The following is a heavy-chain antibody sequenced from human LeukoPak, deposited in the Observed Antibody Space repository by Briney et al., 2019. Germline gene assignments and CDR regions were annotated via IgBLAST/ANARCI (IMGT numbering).Heavy chain of an antibody. V-gene: IGHV3-64D*06. CDR1: GFTFSNYA. J-gene: IGHJ4*02. D-gene: IGHD2-15*01. CDR3: VKAAGSCYGYFDY. Sequence: QRGGSLRLSCSASGFTFSNYAIHWVRQAPGKGLEYVPTISNNGDNTNYADSVEGRFTISRDNSKNALYLQMSGLRPEDTAVYYCVKAAGSCYGYFDYWGQGTLVTVSS. CDR2: ISNNGDNT.